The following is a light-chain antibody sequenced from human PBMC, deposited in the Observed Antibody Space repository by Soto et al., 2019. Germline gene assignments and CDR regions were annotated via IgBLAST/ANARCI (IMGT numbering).Light chain of an antibody. Sequence: EIVLTQSPGTLSLSPGERATVSCRASQSVTSYLAWYQQKPGQAPRLLIYDASNRATGVPARFSGSGSGTDFTLTISSLQSEDCAIYYCQQYHTWPITFGGGTKVDIK. CDR1: QSVTSY. CDR2: DAS. V-gene: IGKV3D-15*01. CDR3: QQYHTWPIT. J-gene: IGKJ4*01.